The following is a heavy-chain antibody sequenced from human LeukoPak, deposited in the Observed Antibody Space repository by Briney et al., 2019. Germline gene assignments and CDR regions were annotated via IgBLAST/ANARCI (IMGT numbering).Heavy chain of an antibody. J-gene: IGHJ4*02. CDR2: IFITGST. Sequence: SETLSLTCGVSGGSVSTMNWWGGVGKSPGKGLEGIEEIFITGSTNYNPSLNSRVTISLDKSKNQFSLRLTSVTAADTAVYYCARFHYDESGFSYAQYYFDYWGQGILVTVSS. CDR1: GGSVSTMNW. CDR3: ARFHYDESGFSYAQYYFDY. D-gene: IGHD3-22*01. V-gene: IGHV4-4*02.